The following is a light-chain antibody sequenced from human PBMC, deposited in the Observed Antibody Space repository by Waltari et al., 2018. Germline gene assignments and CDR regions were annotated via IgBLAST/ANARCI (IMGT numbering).Light chain of an antibody. CDR3: QQYNNWPPLVT. J-gene: IGKJ3*01. V-gene: IGKV3-15*01. CDR2: GAS. Sequence: EIVMTQSPATLSVSPGERATLSCRASQSVSSNLAWYQQKPGQAPRLLIYGASTRATGIPARFSGSGSGTEFTLTISSMQSEDFAVYYCQQYNNWPPLVTFGPGTKVDFK. CDR1: QSVSSN.